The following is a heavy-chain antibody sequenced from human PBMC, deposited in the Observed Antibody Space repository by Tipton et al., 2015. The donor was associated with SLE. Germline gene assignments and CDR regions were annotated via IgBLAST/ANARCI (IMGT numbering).Heavy chain of an antibody. V-gene: IGHV4-59*01. CDR2: LYYGGST. J-gene: IGHJ4*02. Sequence: TLSLTCTVSGGPFSTYYWSWLRQSPGKGLEWIGYLYYGGSTNYNPSLKSRVTISVDASKNQFSLKLSSVTAADTAVYYCARETTGSKLAAHYFDYWGQGILVTVSS. CDR1: GGPFSTYY. CDR3: ARETTGSKLAAHYFDY. D-gene: IGHD1-1*01.